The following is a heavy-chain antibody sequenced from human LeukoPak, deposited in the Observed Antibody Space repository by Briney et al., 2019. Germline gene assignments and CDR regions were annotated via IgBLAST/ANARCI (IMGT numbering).Heavy chain of an antibody. V-gene: IGHV3-66*04. CDR2: IYSGGST. CDR1: GFTVSSNY. CDR3: GRLRSLDQ. J-gene: IGHJ4*02. D-gene: IGHD5-24*01. Sequence: GGSLRLSCAASGFTVSSNYMSWVRQAPGKGLEWVSVIYSGGSTYYADSVKGRFTISRDNSKNTLYLQMNSLRAEDTAVYFCGRLRSLDQWGQGTLVTVSS.